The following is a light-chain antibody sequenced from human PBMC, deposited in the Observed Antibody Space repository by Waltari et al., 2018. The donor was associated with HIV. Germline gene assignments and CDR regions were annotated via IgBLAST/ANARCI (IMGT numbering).Light chain of an antibody. V-gene: IGKV1-9*01. J-gene: IGKJ5*01. CDR1: VAISDY. CDR2: GAS. Sequence: DIQLTQSPSFLSAAVGDRVTLTCRANVAISDYLVWYQQKPGTAPKLLIYGASTLQRGVPSRFSGSGSGTDFILTINSLQPEDFGTYYCQQSETYPITFGQGTRLEIK. CDR3: QQSETYPIT.